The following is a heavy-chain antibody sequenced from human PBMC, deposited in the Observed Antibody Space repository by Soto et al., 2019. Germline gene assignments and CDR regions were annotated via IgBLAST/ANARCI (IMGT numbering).Heavy chain of an antibody. J-gene: IGHJ4*02. D-gene: IGHD1-26*01. Sequence: QVQLVQPGAEVNRPGASVKVSCKASGYNFINFHLHWVRQAPGQGLELMVWIHPNSGGTKYAQKFPGWVTITRDTSTATIYMEVNRLRSDDTAVFYCARDYNGSYFDYLGQGTLVTVSS. CDR1: GYNFINFH. V-gene: IGHV1-2*04. CDR2: IHPNSGGT. CDR3: ARDYNGSYFDY.